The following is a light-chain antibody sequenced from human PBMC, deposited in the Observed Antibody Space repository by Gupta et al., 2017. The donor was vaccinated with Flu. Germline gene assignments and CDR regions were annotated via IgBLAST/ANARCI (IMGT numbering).Light chain of an antibody. CDR3: QQSDSTPRT. CDR1: QGISSY. J-gene: IGKJ2*01. V-gene: IGKV1-39*01. CDR2: AAS. Sequence: PSSLSASVGDRVTITCQASQGISSYLNWYQQKPGKAPKLLIYAASSLERGVPSRFSGSGSGTDFTLTISSLQPEDFATYYCQQSDSTPRTFGQGTKVEIK.